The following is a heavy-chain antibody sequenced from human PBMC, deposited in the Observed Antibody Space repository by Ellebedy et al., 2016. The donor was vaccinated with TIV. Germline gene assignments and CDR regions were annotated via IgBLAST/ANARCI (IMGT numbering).Heavy chain of an antibody. Sequence: MPSETLSLTCTVSGSSINSDDYQWTWIRQHPGKGLEWIGHIFHRGRSSYTPSLKRRVTVSVDKSKNQFYLKLTSVTAADTAVYYCARDVLFSARITVVRGKPVGMDVWGQGTTVIVSS. CDR1: GSSINSDDYQ. CDR2: IFHRGRS. V-gene: IGHV4-31*03. CDR3: ARDVLFSARITVVRGKPVGMDV. J-gene: IGHJ6*02. D-gene: IGHD3-10*01.